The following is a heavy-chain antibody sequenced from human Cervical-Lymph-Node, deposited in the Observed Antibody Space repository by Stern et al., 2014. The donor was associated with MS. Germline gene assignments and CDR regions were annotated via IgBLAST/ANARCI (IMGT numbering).Heavy chain of an antibody. V-gene: IGHV1-46*03. Sequence: QLVQSGAEVQKPGASVKVSCTASGYTFTSYYMHWVRQAPGQGLEWMGIINPSDGSTTYAQKFPGRVTMTRDTSTSTVYMKLSGLRSEDTAVYYCSRPDTVNTAMVGDYWGQGTLVTVSS. CDR2: INPSDGST. CDR3: SRPDTVNTAMVGDY. D-gene: IGHD5-18*01. J-gene: IGHJ4*02. CDR1: GYTFTSYY.